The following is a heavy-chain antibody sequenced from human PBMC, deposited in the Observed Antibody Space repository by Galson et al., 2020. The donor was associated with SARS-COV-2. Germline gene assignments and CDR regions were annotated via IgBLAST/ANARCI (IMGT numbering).Heavy chain of an antibody. CDR2: IWYDGSNK. D-gene: IGHD1-26*01. J-gene: IGHJ6*03. Sequence: GGSLRLSCAASGFTFSSYGMHWVRQAPGKGLERVAVIWYDGSNKYYADSVKGRFTISRDNSKNTLYLQMNSLRAEDTAVYYCARDLVGYYYYMDVWGKGTTVTVSS. V-gene: IGHV3-33*01. CDR1: GFTFSSYG. CDR3: ARDLVGYYYYMDV.